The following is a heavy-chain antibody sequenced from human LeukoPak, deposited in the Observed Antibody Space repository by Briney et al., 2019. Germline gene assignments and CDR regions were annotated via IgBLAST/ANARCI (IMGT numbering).Heavy chain of an antibody. V-gene: IGHV1-69*01. D-gene: IGHD3-22*01. Sequence: SVTVSCKASGGTFSIYAISWVRQASGQGLEWMGGIIPIFGTANYAQKFQGRVTITADESTSTAYMELSSLRSEDTAVYYCASIPYDSSGRGASWFDPWGQGTLVTVSS. CDR1: GGTFSIYA. CDR3: ASIPYDSSGRGASWFDP. J-gene: IGHJ5*02. CDR2: IIPIFGTA.